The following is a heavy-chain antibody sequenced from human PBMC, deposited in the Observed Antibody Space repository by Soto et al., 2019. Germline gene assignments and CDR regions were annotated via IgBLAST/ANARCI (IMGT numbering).Heavy chain of an antibody. CDR3: ARQFTIFGVGRFDY. Sequence: SVKVSCKASGGTFSSYAISCVRQAPGQGLEWMGGIIPIFGTANYAQKFQGRVTITADKSTSTAYMELSSLRSEDTAVYYCARQFTIFGVGRFDYWGQGTLVTVSS. V-gene: IGHV1-69*06. J-gene: IGHJ4*02. CDR2: IIPIFGTA. CDR1: GGTFSSYA. D-gene: IGHD3-3*01.